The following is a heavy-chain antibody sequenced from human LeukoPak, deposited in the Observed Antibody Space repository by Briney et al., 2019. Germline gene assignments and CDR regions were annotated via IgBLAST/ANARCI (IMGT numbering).Heavy chain of an antibody. CDR3: AKGVGCSSTSCYWHYYYYMDV. CDR1: GFTFSSYA. D-gene: IGHD2-2*01. CDR2: ISGSGGST. Sequence: GGSLRLSCAASGFTFSSYAMSWVRQAPGKELEWVSAISGSGGSTYYADSVKGRFTISRDNSKNTLYLQMNSLRAEDTAVYYCAKGVGCSSTSCYWHYYYYMDVWGKGTTVTVSS. V-gene: IGHV3-23*01. J-gene: IGHJ6*03.